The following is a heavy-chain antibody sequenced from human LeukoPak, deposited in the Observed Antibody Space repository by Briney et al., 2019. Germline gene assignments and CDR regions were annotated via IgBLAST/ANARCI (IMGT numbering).Heavy chain of an antibody. D-gene: IGHD3-16*02. CDR2: INHSGST. Sequence: SETLSLTCAVYGGSFSGYYWSRIRQPPGKGLEWIGEINHSGSTNYNPSLKSRVAISVDTSKNQFSLKLSSVTAADTAVYYCASNHAYDYVWGSYRYRSGAFDIWGQGTMVTVSS. J-gene: IGHJ3*02. CDR3: ASNHAYDYVWGSYRYRSGAFDI. V-gene: IGHV4-34*01. CDR1: GGSFSGYY.